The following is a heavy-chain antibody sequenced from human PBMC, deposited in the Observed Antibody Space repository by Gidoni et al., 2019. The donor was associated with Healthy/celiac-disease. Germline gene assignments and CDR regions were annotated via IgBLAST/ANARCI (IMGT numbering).Heavy chain of an antibody. V-gene: IGHV4-59*01. D-gene: IGHD4-4*01. CDR3: ARADYSNYD. J-gene: IGHJ4*02. CDR2: IYYSGST. CDR1: GGSISSYY. Sequence: QVQLQESGPGLVKPSETLSLTCTVSGGSISSYYWSWIRQPPGKGLEWIGYIYYSGSTNYNPSLKSRVTISVDTSKNQFSLKLSSVTAADTAVYYCARADYSNYDWGQGTLVTVSS.